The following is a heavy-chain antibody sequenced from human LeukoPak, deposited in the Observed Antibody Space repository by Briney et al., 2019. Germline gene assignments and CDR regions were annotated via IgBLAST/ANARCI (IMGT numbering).Heavy chain of an antibody. D-gene: IGHD2-2*01. CDR3: AFIPRDIVVVPAATIDY. Sequence: ASVKVSCKXSGYTFTGYYMHWVRQAPGQGLEWMGWINPNSGGTNYAQKFQGGVTMTRDTSISTAYMELSRLRSDDTAVYYCAFIPRDIVVVPAATIDYWGQGTLVTVSS. CDR2: INPNSGGT. CDR1: GYTFTGYY. J-gene: IGHJ4*02. V-gene: IGHV1-2*02.